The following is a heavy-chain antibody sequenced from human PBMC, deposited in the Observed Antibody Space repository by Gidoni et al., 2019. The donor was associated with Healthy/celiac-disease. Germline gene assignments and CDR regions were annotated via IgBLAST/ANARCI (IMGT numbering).Heavy chain of an antibody. CDR1: GFPFSSYG. CDR3: AKNIAPHYYDSSGMDV. D-gene: IGHD3-22*01. Sequence: AASGFPFSSYGMHWVRQAPGKGLEWVAVISYDGSNKYYADSVKGRFTISRDNSKNTLYLQMNSLRAEDTAVYYCAKNIAPHYYDSSGMDVWGQGTTVTVSS. CDR2: ISYDGSNK. V-gene: IGHV3-30*18. J-gene: IGHJ6*02.